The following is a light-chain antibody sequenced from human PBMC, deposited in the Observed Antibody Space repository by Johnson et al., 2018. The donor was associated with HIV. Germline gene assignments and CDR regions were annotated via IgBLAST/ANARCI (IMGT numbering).Light chain of an antibody. CDR1: SSNIGNNY. J-gene: IGLJ1*01. CDR3: GTWDSSLSAYV. Sequence: QSVMTQPPSASAAPGQKVTISCSGSSSNIGNNYVSWYQQVPGTAPKLLIYENNKRPSGIPDRFSGSKSGTSATLGITGLQTGDEADYYCGTWDSSLSAYVFGTGTKVTVL. V-gene: IGLV1-51*02. CDR2: ENN.